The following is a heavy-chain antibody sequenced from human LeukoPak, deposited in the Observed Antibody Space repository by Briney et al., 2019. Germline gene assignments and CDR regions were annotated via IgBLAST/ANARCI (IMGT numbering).Heavy chain of an antibody. J-gene: IGHJ5*01. V-gene: IGHV4-59*01. Sequence: SETLSLTCTVSGGSISSYYWSWIRQPPGKGLEWIGYIYYTGSTIYNSSLKSRVTISVDTYKNHFSLKLSSVTAADTAVYYCARVVASTAWFDSWGQGTLVTVSS. CDR1: GGSISSYY. D-gene: IGHD2-21*02. CDR2: IYYTGST. CDR3: ARVVASTAWFDS.